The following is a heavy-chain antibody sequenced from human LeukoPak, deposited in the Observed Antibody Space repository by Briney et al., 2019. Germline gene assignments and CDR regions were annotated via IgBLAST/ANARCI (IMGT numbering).Heavy chain of an antibody. D-gene: IGHD6-13*01. CDR1: GYTFTGYY. V-gene: IGHV1-2*02. CDR2: INPNSGGT. Sequence: VASVKVSCKASGYTFTGYYMHWVRQAPGQGLEWMGWINPNSGGTNYAQKFQGRVTMTRDTSISTAYMELGRLRSGDTAVYYCARILAAAGYDFDYWGQGTLVTVSS. J-gene: IGHJ4*02. CDR3: ARILAAAGYDFDY.